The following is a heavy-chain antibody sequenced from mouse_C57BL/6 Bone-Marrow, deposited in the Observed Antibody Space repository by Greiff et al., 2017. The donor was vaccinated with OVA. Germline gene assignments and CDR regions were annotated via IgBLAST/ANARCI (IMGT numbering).Heavy chain of an antibody. V-gene: IGHV1-26*01. CDR3: ARRTTMVTRYYFDY. Sequence: EVQLQQSGPELVKPGASVKISCKASGYTFTDYYMNWVKQSHGKSLEWIGDLNPNNGGTSYNQKFKGKATLTVDKSSSTAYMELRSLTSEDSAVYYCARRTTMVTRYYFDYWGQGTTLTVSS. CDR2: LNPNNGGT. D-gene: IGHD2-1*01. CDR1: GYTFTDYY. J-gene: IGHJ2*01.